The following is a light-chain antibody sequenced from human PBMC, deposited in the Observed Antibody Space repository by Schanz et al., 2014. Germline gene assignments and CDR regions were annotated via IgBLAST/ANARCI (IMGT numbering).Light chain of an antibody. Sequence: EIVMTQSPATLSVSPGERATLSCRASQSVASNLAWYQQKPGQAPRLLIYAASTRATGIPARFSGSGSGPEFTLTISSLQSEDFAVYYCQQYLNWPITFGQGTRLESK. V-gene: IGKV3-15*01. J-gene: IGKJ5*01. CDR2: AAS. CDR3: QQYLNWPIT. CDR1: QSVASN.